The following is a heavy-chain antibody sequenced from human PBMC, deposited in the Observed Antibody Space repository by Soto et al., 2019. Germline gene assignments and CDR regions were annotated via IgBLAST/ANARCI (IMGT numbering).Heavy chain of an antibody. V-gene: IGHV3-53*01. J-gene: IGHJ5*02. CDR1: GFTVSRDY. CDR2: IYTGGST. CDR3: ARAYGGNPALFDP. D-gene: IGHD4-17*01. Sequence: EVQLVESGGGLIQPGGSLRLSCAASGFTVSRDYMSWVRQAPGKGLEWVSVIYTGGSTYYADSVKGRFTFSRDNSKNTLYLQMNSLRAEDTVVYYCARAYGGNPALFDPWGQGTLVTVSS.